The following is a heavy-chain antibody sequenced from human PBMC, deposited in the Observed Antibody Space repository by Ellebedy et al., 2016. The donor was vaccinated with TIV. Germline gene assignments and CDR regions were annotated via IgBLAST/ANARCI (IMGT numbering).Heavy chain of an antibody. CDR2: INSDGSTI. J-gene: IGHJ6*02. V-gene: IGHV3-74*01. CDR3: SRAVNYGMDV. Sequence: GESLKISCAASGFTFSNYWIHWVRQAPGKGLVWVSRINSDGSTITYADSVKGRFTISRDNAKNTLYLQMNSLRAEDTAVYYCSRAVNYGMDVWGQGTTVTVS. CDR1: GFTFSNYW. D-gene: IGHD4-17*01.